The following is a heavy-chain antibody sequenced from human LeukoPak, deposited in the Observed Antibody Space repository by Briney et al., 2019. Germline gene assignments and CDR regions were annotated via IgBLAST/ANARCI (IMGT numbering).Heavy chain of an antibody. CDR3: ARERFPASSIAARLFDY. V-gene: IGHV3-33*08. J-gene: IGHJ4*02. CDR2: IRYDGSNK. D-gene: IGHD6-6*01. Sequence: PGRSLRLSCAASGFTFSSYAMHWVRQAPGKGLEWVAVIRYDGSNKYYADSVKGRFTISRDNSKNTLYLQMNSLRAEDTAVYYCARERFPASSIAARLFDYWGQGTLVTVSS. CDR1: GFTFSSYA.